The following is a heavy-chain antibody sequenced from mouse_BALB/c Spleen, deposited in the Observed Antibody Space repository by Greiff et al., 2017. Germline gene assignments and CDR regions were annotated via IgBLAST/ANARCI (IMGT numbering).Heavy chain of an antibody. CDR3: AFYDYDKEVWFAY. V-gene: IGHV14-3*02. D-gene: IGHD2-4*01. CDR1: GFNFKDSY. CDR2: IDPANGNT. Sequence: EVQLQESGAELVKPGASVKLSCTASGFNFKDSYMHWVKQRPEQGLEWIGRIDPANGNTKYDPKFQGKATITADTSSNTAYLQLSSLTSEDTAVYYCAFYDYDKEVWFAYWGQGTLVTVSA. J-gene: IGHJ3*01.